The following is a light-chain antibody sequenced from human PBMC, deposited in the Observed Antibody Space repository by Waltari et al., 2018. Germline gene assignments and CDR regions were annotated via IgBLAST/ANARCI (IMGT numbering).Light chain of an antibody. CDR1: QNIYSN. CDR3: QHYYDNPFT. CDR2: AAS. J-gene: IGKJ3*01. Sequence: IQMTQSPSALSASVGDRVTIYCRASQNIYSNLAWYQQKPGKAPKLLIYAASSLQSGVLSRFSGSGSGRDFTLTISSLQPEDSAAYYCQHYYDNPFTFGPGTKLDIE. V-gene: IGKV1-6*01.